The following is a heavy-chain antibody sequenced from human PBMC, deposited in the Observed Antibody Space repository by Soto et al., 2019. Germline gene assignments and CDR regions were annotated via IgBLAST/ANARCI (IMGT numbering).Heavy chain of an antibody. V-gene: IGHV3-15*01. CDR2: IKSKTDGGTT. CDR1: GFTFSNAW. CDR3: TTGSGDDAFDI. J-gene: IGHJ3*02. D-gene: IGHD3-10*01. Sequence: NPGGSLRLSCAASGFTFSNAWMSWVRQAPGRGLEWVGRIKSKTDGGTTDYAAPVKGRFTISRDDSKNTLYLQMNSLKTEDTAVYYCTTGSGDDAFDIWGQGTMVTVSS.